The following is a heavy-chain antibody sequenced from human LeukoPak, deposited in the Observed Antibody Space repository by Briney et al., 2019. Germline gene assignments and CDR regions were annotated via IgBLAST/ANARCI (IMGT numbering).Heavy chain of an antibody. D-gene: IGHD3-16*02. CDR1: GFTFSSYG. Sequence: GGSLRLSCAASGFTFSSYGMHWVRQAPGKGLEWVAVIWYDGSNKYYADSVKGRFTISRDNSKNTLYLQMNSLRAEDTAVYYCAAAYYDYVWGSYRYKAVDYWGQGTLVTVSS. V-gene: IGHV3-33*01. CDR3: AAAYYDYVWGSYRYKAVDY. CDR2: IWYDGSNK. J-gene: IGHJ4*02.